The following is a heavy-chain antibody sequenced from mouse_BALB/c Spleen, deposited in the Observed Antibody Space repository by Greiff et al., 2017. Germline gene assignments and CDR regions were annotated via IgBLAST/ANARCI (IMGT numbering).Heavy chain of an antibody. CDR2: IDPYYGGT. CDR3: ARSRLSTMIKGYAMDY. V-gene: IGHV1-39*01. D-gene: IGHD2-4*01. Sequence: EVQLQQSGPELEKPGASVKISCKASGYSFTGNNMNWLKQNNGKSLEWIGNIDPYYGGTSYNQKFKGKATLTVDKSSSTAYMQLKSLTSEDSAVYYCARSRLSTMIKGYAMDYWGQGTSVTVSS. J-gene: IGHJ4*01. CDR1: GYSFTGNN.